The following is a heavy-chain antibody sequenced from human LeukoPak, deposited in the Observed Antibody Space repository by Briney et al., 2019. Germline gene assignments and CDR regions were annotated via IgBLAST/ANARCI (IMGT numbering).Heavy chain of an antibody. V-gene: IGHV1-18*01. D-gene: IGHD3-9*01. CDR1: GYTFTSYG. CDR2: ISTYNGNT. J-gene: IGHJ4*02. CDR3: ARAEGGYDILTGYSKHYFDY. Sequence: GASVKVSCKASGYTFTSYGISWVRQAPGQGLEWMGWISTYNGNTNYAQRLQGRVTMTTDTSTSTAYMELRSLRSDDTAVYYCARAEGGYDILTGYSKHYFDYWGQGTLVIVSS.